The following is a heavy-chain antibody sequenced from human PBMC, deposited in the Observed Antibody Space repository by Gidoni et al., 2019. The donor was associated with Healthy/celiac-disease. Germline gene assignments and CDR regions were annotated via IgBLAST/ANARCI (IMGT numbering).Heavy chain of an antibody. D-gene: IGHD2-2*01. CDR1: GGSFSGYY. V-gene: IGHV4-34*01. CDR2: INHSGST. Sequence: QVQLQQWGAGLLKPSETLSLTCAGYGGSFSGYYWSGIRQPPGKGREWIGEINHSGSTNYNPSLKSLVTISVDTSKNHFSLKLSSVTAADTAVYYCARGPSLGDFVVVPAATPNDYWGQGTLVTVSS. J-gene: IGHJ4*02. CDR3: ARGPSLGDFVVVPAATPNDY.